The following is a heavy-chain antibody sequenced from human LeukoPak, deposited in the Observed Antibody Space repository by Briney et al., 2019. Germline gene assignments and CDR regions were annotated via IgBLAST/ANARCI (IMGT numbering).Heavy chain of an antibody. J-gene: IGHJ6*02. V-gene: IGHV1-69*01. D-gene: IGHD3-22*01. CDR1: GGTFSSYA. CDR2: IIPIFGTA. Sequence: GSSVKVSCKASGGTFSSYAISWVRQAPGQGLEWMGGIIPIFGTANYAQKFQGRVPITADESTSTAYMELSSLRSEDTAVYYCAREALYYDSSGPYYYYYGMDVWGQGTTVTVSS. CDR3: AREALYYDSSGPYYYYYGMDV.